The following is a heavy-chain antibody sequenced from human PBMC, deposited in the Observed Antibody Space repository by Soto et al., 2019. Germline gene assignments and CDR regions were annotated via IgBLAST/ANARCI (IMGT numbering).Heavy chain of an antibody. CDR1: GYTFSNYD. D-gene: IGHD5-12*01. CDR3: ARGIKGLPPSAFDI. V-gene: IGHV1-8*01. Sequence: ASVKVSCKASGYTFSNYDINWVRQATGQGLEWMGWLNPNTDKTGSAQKFQGRVTMTRNTSISTAYLELSGLRSDDTAVYYCARGIKGLPPSAFDIWGQGTRVTVSS. CDR2: LNPNTDKT. J-gene: IGHJ3*02.